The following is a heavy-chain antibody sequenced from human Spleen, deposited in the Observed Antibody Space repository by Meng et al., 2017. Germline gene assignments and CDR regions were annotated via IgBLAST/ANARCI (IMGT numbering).Heavy chain of an antibody. CDR1: GFTFSKAW. J-gene: IGHJ4*02. V-gene: IGHV3-15*05. CDR3: TPRNASRYLGWLLAY. CDR2: IKSKTDGETT. Sequence: GGSLRLSCEAYGFTFSKAWMSWVRQAPGKGLEWVGRIKSKTDGETTDYAAPVKGRFTISRDDSKNTLYLQMNNMKTEDTGVYYCTPRNASRYLGWLLAYWGQGTLVTVSS. D-gene: IGHD3/OR15-3a*01.